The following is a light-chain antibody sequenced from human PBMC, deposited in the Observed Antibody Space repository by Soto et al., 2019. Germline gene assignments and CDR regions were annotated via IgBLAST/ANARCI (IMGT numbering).Light chain of an antibody. CDR2: AAS. CDR1: QGIRND. V-gene: IGKV1-6*01. Sequence: AIQMTQSPSSLSASVGDRVTITCRASQGIRNDLGWYQQKPGKAPKLLIYAASTLQSGVPLRFSGSGSDTDFTLTIGSLQPEDFATYYCLHDDDYPLTFGGGTKVEIK. J-gene: IGKJ4*01. CDR3: LHDDDYPLT.